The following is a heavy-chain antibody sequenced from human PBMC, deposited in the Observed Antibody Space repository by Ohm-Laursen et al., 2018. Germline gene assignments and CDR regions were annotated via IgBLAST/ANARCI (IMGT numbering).Heavy chain of an antibody. J-gene: IGHJ6*02. CDR1: GFTFDDYA. D-gene: IGHD2-15*01. CDR3: AKDRASSHYYYYGMDV. V-gene: IGHV3-9*01. Sequence: SSLRLSCTASGFTFDDYAMHWVRQAPGKGLEWVLGISWNSGSIGYADSVKGRFTISRDNAKNSLYLQMNSLRAEDTALYYCAKDRASSHYYYYGMDVWGQGTTVTVSS. CDR2: ISWNSGSI.